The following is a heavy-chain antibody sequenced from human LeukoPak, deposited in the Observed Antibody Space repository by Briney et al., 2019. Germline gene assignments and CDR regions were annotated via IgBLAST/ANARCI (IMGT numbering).Heavy chain of an antibody. J-gene: IGHJ4*02. CDR1: GFTFSSYA. CDR2: ISGGGDST. CDR3: AKGYYYDSAGYYTVDY. D-gene: IGHD3-22*01. Sequence: GGSLRLSCAASGFTFSSYAMSWVRQAPGKGLEWVSGISGGGDSTYYADSVKGRFTISRDNSKNTLYLQMNSLRAEDTAVYYCAKGYYYDSAGYYTVDYWGQGTLVTVSS. V-gene: IGHV3-23*01.